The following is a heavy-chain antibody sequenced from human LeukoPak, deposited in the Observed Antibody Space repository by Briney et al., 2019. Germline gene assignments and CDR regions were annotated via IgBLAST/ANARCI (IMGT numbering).Heavy chain of an antibody. J-gene: IGHJ6*03. CDR1: GGSFSGYY. CDR2: INHSGST. V-gene: IGHV4-34*01. CDR3: ARQGSSGYVDYYYYMDV. D-gene: IGHD5-12*01. Sequence: SETLSLTCAVYGGSFSGYYWSWIRQPPGKGLEWIGEINHSGSTNYNPSLKSRVTISVDTSKNQFSLKLSSVTAADTAVYYCARQGSSGYVDYYYYMDVWGKGTTVTISS.